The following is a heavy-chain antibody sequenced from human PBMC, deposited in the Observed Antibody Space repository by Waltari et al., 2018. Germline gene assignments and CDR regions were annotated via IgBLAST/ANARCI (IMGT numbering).Heavy chain of an antibody. D-gene: IGHD1-20*01. Sequence: EAQLVESGGGLVQPGGSLRLSCGASGFPFSSYWMHWVRQAPGKGLVWVSRFKSDGSSTSTSYADSVKGRFTISRDNAKNALFLEMNSLRVEDTAVYYCARESITGFHIDHWGQGTLVTVSS. V-gene: IGHV3-74*01. CDR2: FKSDGSST. CDR1: GFPFSSYW. CDR3: ARESITGFHIDH. J-gene: IGHJ4*02.